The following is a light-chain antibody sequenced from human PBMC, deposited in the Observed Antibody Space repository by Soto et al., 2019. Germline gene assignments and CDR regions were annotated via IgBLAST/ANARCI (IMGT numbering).Light chain of an antibody. Sequence: QSALTQTPSASGSPGQSVTISCTGTSSDIGGYDPVSWYQQHPGKAPKVMIYEVTKRPSGVPDRFSGSKAGNTASLTVFGLQAEAEADYYCSSFAGPVWVFGGGTKLTVL. CDR2: EVT. J-gene: IGLJ3*02. CDR3: SSFAGPVWV. CDR1: SSDIGGYDP. V-gene: IGLV2-8*01.